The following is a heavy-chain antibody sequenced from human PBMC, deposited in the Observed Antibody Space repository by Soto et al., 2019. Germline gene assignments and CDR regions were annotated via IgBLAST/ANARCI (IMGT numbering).Heavy chain of an antibody. D-gene: IGHD3-22*01. Sequence: PGGSLRLSCAAVGFTVSFNYMSWVRQGPGEALEWVSVIYSDGSTFYADSVRGRFTISRDTFQNTLFLQMDSLRAEDTAVYYCARVTGYDSIIDYWGQGALVTVSS. CDR1: GFTVSFNY. CDR2: IYSDGST. CDR3: ARVTGYDSIIDY. V-gene: IGHV3-66*01. J-gene: IGHJ4*02.